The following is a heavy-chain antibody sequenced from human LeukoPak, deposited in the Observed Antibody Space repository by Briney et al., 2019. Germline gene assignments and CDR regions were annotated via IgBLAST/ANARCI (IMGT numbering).Heavy chain of an antibody. V-gene: IGHV6-1*01. Sequence: SQTLSLTCAISGDSVSSDSAAWNWIRQSPSRGLEWLGRTYYRSKWFSDYAVAVKSRITINPDTSKNQFSLQLNSVTPEDTAMYYCARDPLRRRAFDIWGHGTVVTVSS. CDR3: ARDPLRRRAFDI. D-gene: IGHD6-25*01. J-gene: IGHJ3*02. CDR2: TYYRSKWFS. CDR1: GDSVSSDSAA.